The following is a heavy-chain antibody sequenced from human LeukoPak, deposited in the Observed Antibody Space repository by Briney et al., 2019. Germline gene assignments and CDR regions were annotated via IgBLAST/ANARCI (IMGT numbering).Heavy chain of an antibody. CDR3: AKDVRYYDFWSGSKYYYYYMDV. CDR2: INWNGGSI. CDR1: GFTFDNYG. Sequence: GGSLRLSCAASGFTFDNYGMSWVRLAPGKGLEWVSGINWNGGSIGYAHSVKGRFTISRDNSKNTLYLQMNSLRAEDTAVYYCAKDVRYYDFWSGSKYYYYYMDVWGKGTTVTVSS. D-gene: IGHD3-3*01. J-gene: IGHJ6*03. V-gene: IGHV3-20*04.